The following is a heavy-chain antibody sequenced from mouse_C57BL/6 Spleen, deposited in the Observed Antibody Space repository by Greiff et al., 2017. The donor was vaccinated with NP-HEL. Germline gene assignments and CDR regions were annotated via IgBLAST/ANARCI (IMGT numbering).Heavy chain of an antibody. CDR2: IHPSDSDT. CDR3: ARHEERNWAFAY. CDR1: GYTFTSYW. J-gene: IGHJ3*01. V-gene: IGHV1-74*01. Sequence: QVQLQQPGAELVKPGASVKVSCKASGYTFTSYWMHWVKQRPGQGLEWIGRIHPSDSDTNYNQKFKGKATLTVDKSSSTAYMQLSSLTSEDSAVYFCARHEERNWAFAYWGQGTLVTVSA. D-gene: IGHD4-1*01.